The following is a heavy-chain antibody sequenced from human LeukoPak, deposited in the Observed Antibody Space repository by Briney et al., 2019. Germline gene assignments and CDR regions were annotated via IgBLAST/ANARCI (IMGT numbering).Heavy chain of an antibody. J-gene: IGHJ4*02. V-gene: IGHV3-30*03. D-gene: IGHD3-22*01. CDR2: ISYDGSNK. Sequence: GGSLRLSCAASGFTFSSYGMHWVRQAPGKGLEWVAVISYDGSNKYYADSVKGRFTMSRDNSKNTLYLQMNSLRAEDTAVYYCARSHYDSSHYYYPVFGYWGQGTLVTVSS. CDR1: GFTFSSYG. CDR3: ARSHYDSSHYYYPVFGY.